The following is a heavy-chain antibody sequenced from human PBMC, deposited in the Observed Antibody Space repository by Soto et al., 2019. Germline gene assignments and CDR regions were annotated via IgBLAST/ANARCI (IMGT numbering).Heavy chain of an antibody. Sequence: ASVTVSCKVSGYTFTSYGISWVRQAPGQGLEWMGWISAYNGNTNYAQNLQGRVTMTTDTSTSTAYMELRSLRSDDTAVYYCARDNYGDYTINYYFYGMDVWGQGTTVTVSS. CDR1: GYTFTSYG. CDR3: ARDNYGDYTINYYFYGMDV. CDR2: ISAYNGNT. J-gene: IGHJ6*02. V-gene: IGHV1-18*01. D-gene: IGHD4-17*01.